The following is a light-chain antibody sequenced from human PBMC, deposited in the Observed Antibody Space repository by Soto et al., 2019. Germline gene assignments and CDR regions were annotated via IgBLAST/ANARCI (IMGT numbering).Light chain of an antibody. V-gene: IGLV2-14*01. CDR2: EVS. CDR3: SSFTSSSTQV. Sequence: QSALTQPASVSGSPGQSITISCTGTSNDVGGYNYVSWYQQHPGKTPKLMIYEVSNRPSGVSYRFSGSKSANTASLTISGLQPEDEADYYCSSFTSSSTQVFGTGTKLTVL. J-gene: IGLJ1*01. CDR1: SNDVGGYNY.